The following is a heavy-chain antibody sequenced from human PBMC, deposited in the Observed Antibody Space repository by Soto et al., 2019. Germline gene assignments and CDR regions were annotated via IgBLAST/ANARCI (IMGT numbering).Heavy chain of an antibody. CDR1: GFSLRNYA. CDR2: LTGSSSNT. CDR3: ANGRATYGLLTHDY. Sequence: PVGSLRLSCAASGFSLRNYAMSWVRQAPGKGLEWISTLTGSSSNTYYADSVKGRFAISRDNSRNTLYLQMHSLTAEDTAVYYCANGRATYGLLTHDYWGQGTLVTVSS. V-gene: IGHV3-23*01. J-gene: IGHJ4*02. D-gene: IGHD3-9*01.